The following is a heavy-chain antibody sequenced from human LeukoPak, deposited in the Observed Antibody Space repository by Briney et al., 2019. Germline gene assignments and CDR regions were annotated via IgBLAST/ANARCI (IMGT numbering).Heavy chain of an antibody. CDR2: INPNSGGT. CDR1: GYTFTGYY. Sequence: ASVKVSCKASGYTFTGYYMHWVRQAPGQGLEWMGWINPNSGGTNYAQKFQGRVTMTRDTSIGTAYMELSRLRSDDTAVYYCARGPPRSRYFDWTHFDYWGQGTLVTVSS. J-gene: IGHJ4*02. CDR3: ARGPPRSRYFDWTHFDY. V-gene: IGHV1-2*02. D-gene: IGHD3-9*01.